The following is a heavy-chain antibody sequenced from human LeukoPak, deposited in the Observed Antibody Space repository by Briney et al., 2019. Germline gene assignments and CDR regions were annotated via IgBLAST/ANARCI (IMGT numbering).Heavy chain of an antibody. CDR1: GGSFSGYY. J-gene: IGHJ5*02. V-gene: IGHV4-34*01. CDR3: ARPFSVYGNWFDP. CDR2: INHSGST. Sequence: SETLSLTCAVYGGSFSGYYRSWIRQPPGKGLEWIGEINHSGSTNYNPSLKSRVTISVDTSKNQFSLKLSSVTAADTAVYYCARPFSVYGNWFDPWGQGTLVTVSS. D-gene: IGHD3-16*02.